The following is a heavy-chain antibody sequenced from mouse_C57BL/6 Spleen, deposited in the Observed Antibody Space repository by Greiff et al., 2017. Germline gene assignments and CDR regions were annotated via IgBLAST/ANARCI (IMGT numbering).Heavy chain of an antibody. CDR3: ARSGSSWYFDV. CDR1: GYTFTSYW. V-gene: IGHV1-53*01. Sequence: VQLQQPGTELVKPGASVKLSCKASGYTFTSYWMHWVKQRPGQGLEWIGNIIPSNGGTNYNEKFKGKATLTVDKSSSTAYMQLSSLTSEDSAVYYCARSGSSWYFDVWGTGTTVTVSS. J-gene: IGHJ1*03. D-gene: IGHD1-1*01. CDR2: IIPSNGGT.